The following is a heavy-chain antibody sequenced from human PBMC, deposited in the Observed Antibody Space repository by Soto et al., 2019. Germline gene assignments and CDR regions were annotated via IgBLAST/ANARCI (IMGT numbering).Heavy chain of an antibody. V-gene: IGHV1-24*01. J-gene: IGHJ4*02. D-gene: IGHD5-12*01. CDR2: FDPEDGET. CDR3: ETGGLRYNGYDYYFDY. Sequence: ASVKVSCKVSGYTLTELSMHWVRQAPGKGLEWMGGFDPEDGETIYAQKFQGRVTMTEETSTDTAYMELNSLRSDDADVYYCETGGLRYNGYDYYFDYWGQGTLVTVSS. CDR1: GYTLTELS.